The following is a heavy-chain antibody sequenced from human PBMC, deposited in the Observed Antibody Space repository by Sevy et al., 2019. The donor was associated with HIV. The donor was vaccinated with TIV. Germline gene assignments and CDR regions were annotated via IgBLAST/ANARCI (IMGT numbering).Heavy chain of an antibody. D-gene: IGHD6-13*01. J-gene: IGHJ4*02. Sequence: GGSLRLSCAASGFIFSDYTLHWVRQAPGTGLEWVAVISYDGSFTYYADSVEGRFTISRDNSKNTLFLQMNSLRLEDTAVYYCARSQGSSWNYFDYWGQGTLVTVSS. CDR2: ISYDGSFT. CDR1: GFIFSDYT. V-gene: IGHV3-30*04. CDR3: ARSQGSSWNYFDY.